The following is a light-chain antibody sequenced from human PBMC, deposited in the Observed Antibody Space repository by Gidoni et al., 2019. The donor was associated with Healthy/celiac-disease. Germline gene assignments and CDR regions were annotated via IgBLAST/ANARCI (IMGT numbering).Light chain of an antibody. CDR3: QQRSNGIT. CDR2: DAC. V-gene: IGKV3-11*01. Sequence: EIGLQPSPPTLSLSPGERATLSCRASQSVSIYLAWYQQKPVQAPRLLLYDACNRATVIPARFSGSGCGTDFTLTISILEPEDFAVYYCQQRSNGITFGQGTRLEIK. CDR1: QSVSIY. J-gene: IGKJ5*01.